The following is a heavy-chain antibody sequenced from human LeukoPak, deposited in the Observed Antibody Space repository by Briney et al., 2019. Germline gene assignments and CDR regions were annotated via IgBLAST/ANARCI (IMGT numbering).Heavy chain of an antibody. CDR1: GFTFSSYT. J-gene: IGHJ3*01. Sequence: GGSLRLSCAASGFTFSSYTMTWVRQAPGKGLEWVSSISSTTGYTNYADSVKGRFTISRDNSKNSLYLQTNSLRTEATAIYYLARGGGRDRSGSDAFDLWGQGTMVTVSS. CDR3: ARGGGRDRSGSDAFDL. V-gene: IGHV3-21*01. CDR2: ISSTTGYT. D-gene: IGHD3-22*01.